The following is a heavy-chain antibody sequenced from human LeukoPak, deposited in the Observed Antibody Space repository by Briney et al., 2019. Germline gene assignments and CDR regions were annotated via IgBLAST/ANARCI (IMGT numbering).Heavy chain of an antibody. D-gene: IGHD3-22*01. CDR2: IIPIFGTA. Sequence: SVKVSCKASGGTFSSHAISWVRQAPGQGLEWMGGIIPIFGTANYAQKFQGRVTITADESTSTAYMELSSLRSEDTAVYYCALYYYEDYGMDVWGQGTTVTVSS. J-gene: IGHJ6*02. V-gene: IGHV1-69*13. CDR1: GGTFSSHA. CDR3: ALYYYEDYGMDV.